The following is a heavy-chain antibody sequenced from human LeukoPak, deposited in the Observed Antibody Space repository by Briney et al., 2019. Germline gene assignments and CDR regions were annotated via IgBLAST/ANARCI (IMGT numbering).Heavy chain of an antibody. V-gene: IGHV3-74*01. CDR3: AKGYSFGCCNYYYMDA. Sequence: GGSLRLTCAASGFTFSSYWMHWVRQAPGKGLVWVSRINSDGSSTSYADSVKGRFTICRDNAKNTLYLQMNSLRAEDTAVYYCAKGYSFGCCNYYYMDAWGKGTTVTVSS. J-gene: IGHJ6*03. D-gene: IGHD5-18*01. CDR2: INSDGSST. CDR1: GFTFSSYW.